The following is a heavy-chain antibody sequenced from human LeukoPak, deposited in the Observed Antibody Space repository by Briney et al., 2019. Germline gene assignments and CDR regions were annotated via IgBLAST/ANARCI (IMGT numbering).Heavy chain of an antibody. CDR1: GFTVSSKY. Sequence: HSGGSLRLSCAASGFTVSSKYMSWVRQAPGKGLEWVSVIYSGGNTYYADSVKGRFTISRDNSKNTVNLQMNSLRAEDTAVYYCASLEPGIAAAAYWGQGTLVTVSS. CDR3: ASLEPGIAAAAY. CDR2: IYSGGNT. J-gene: IGHJ4*02. D-gene: IGHD6-25*01. V-gene: IGHV3-66*01.